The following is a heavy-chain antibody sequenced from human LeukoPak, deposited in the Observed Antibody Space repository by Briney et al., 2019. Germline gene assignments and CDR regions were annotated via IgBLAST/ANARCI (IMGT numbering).Heavy chain of an antibody. CDR2: ISYDGSNK. Sequence: GGSLRLSCGASGFTFSSYEMNWVRQAPGKGLEWVAVISYDGSNKYYEDSVKGRFTISRDNSKNTLYLQMNSLRAEDTAVYYCAKCDGSSDYWGQGTLVTVSS. V-gene: IGHV3-30*18. D-gene: IGHD6-25*01. CDR1: GFTFSSYE. CDR3: AKCDGSSDY. J-gene: IGHJ4*02.